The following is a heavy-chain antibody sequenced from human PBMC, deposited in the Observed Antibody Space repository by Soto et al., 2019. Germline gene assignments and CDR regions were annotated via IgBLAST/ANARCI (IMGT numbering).Heavy chain of an antibody. Sequence: GGSLRLSCAASGFTFSSYWMSWVRQAPGKGLEWVANIKQDGSEKYYVDSVKGRFTISRDNAKNSLYLQMNSLRAEDTAVYYCARDVRYYDFWSGSYRYYYGMDVWGQGTTVTSP. CDR3: ARDVRYYDFWSGSYRYYYGMDV. J-gene: IGHJ6*02. CDR1: GFTFSSYW. V-gene: IGHV3-7*05. D-gene: IGHD3-3*01. CDR2: IKQDGSEK.